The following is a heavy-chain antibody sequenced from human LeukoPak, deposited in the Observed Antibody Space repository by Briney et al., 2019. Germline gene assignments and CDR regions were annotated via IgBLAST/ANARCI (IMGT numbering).Heavy chain of an antibody. Sequence: ASVKVSCKASGYTFTSYDINWVRQATGQGLEWMGWMNPNSGNTGYAQKFQGRVTMTTNTSISTAYMELSSLGSEDTAVYYCARGLWLVAYNWFDPWGQETLVTVSS. CDR2: MNPNSGNT. V-gene: IGHV1-8*01. D-gene: IGHD5-12*01. CDR1: GYTFTSYD. J-gene: IGHJ5*02. CDR3: ARGLWLVAYNWFDP.